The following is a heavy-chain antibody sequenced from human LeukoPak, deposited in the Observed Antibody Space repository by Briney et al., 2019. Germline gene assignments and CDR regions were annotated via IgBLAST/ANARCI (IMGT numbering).Heavy chain of an antibody. CDR1: GYIFTDYY. V-gene: IGHV1-2*02. CDR2: ISLNNGDT. D-gene: IGHD4-17*01. Sequence: ASVKVSCKASGYIFTDYYMYWVRQAPGQGLEWMGWISLNNGDTNYAQRIQGRVTMTRDTSISTAYMELSGLTSDDTAVYYCARGHGDDPSFDYWGQGTLVTVSS. CDR3: ARGHGDDPSFDY. J-gene: IGHJ4*02.